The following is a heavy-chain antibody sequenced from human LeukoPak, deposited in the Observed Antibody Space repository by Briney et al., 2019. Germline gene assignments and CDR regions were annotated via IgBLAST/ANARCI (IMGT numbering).Heavy chain of an antibody. CDR3: AKAGVRGVHYFDY. CDR2: ISAYDGNT. D-gene: IGHD3-10*01. CDR1: GDTFTSYY. V-gene: IGHV1-18*04. Sequence: GASVTVSCTASGDTFTSYYMHWVRQAPGQGLEWMGWISAYDGNTNYAQKLQGRVTMTTDTSTSTAYMELRSLRSDDTAVYYCAKAGVRGVHYFDYWGQGTLVTVSS. J-gene: IGHJ4*02.